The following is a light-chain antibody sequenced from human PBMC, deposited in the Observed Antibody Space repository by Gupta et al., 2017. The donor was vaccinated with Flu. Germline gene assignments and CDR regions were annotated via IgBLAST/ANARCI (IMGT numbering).Light chain of an antibody. Sequence: QSALTQPASVSGSPGQSLSVSCTGTSRDVGGYDFVSWYQQHPGKAPKLLIYEVSRRASGVSDRFSGSKSANTASLTISGLQAEDEADYYCCSYISRDAYVFGAGTTVT. V-gene: IGLV2-14*03. CDR1: SRDVGGYDF. CDR2: EVS. J-gene: IGLJ1*01. CDR3: CSYISRDAYV.